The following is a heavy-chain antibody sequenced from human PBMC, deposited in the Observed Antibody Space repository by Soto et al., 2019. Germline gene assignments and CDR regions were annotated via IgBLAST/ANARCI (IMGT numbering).Heavy chain of an antibody. D-gene: IGHD6-19*01. Sequence: SETLSLTCAVCGGSFSGYYWSWIRQPPGKGLEWIGEINHSGSTNYNPSLKSRVTISVDTSKNQFSLKLSSVTAADTAVYYCASIAVAVYYYYYGMDVWGQGTTVTSP. J-gene: IGHJ6*02. CDR3: ASIAVAVYYYYYGMDV. V-gene: IGHV4-34*01. CDR2: INHSGST. CDR1: GGSFSGYY.